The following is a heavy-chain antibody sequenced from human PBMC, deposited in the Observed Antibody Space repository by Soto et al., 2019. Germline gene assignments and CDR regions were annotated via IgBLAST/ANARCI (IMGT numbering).Heavy chain of an antibody. D-gene: IGHD3-22*01. CDR2: IIPIFGTA. J-gene: IGHJ4*02. V-gene: IGHV1-69*13. Sequence: ASVKVSCKASGGTFSSYAISWVRQAPGQGLEWMGGIIPIFGTANYAQKFQGRVTITADESTSTAYMELSSLRSEDTAVYYCARFRAGYDSSGYYNYFDYWGQGTLVTVSS. CDR3: ARFRAGYDSSGYYNYFDY. CDR1: GGTFSSYA.